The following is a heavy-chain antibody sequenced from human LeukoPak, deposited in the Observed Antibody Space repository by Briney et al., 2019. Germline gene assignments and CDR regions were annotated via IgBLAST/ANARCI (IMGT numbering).Heavy chain of an antibody. V-gene: IGHV1-18*01. D-gene: IGHD2-2*01. CDR2: ISFKNGNT. CDR3: AKGGSTRPWSFDI. Sequence: ASVKVSCKASGGTFSSYAISWVRQAPGQGLEWMGWISFKNGNTNSAQKFQGRVTLTTDTSTSTAYMELMSLRSDDTAVYYCAKGGSTRPWSFDIWGQGTMVTVSS. J-gene: IGHJ3*02. CDR1: GGTFSSYA.